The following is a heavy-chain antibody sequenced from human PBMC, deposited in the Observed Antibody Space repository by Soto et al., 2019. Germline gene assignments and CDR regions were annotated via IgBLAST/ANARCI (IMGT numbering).Heavy chain of an antibody. CDR1: GFTFNNFR. V-gene: IGHV3-48*02. D-gene: IGHD2-21*02. J-gene: IGHJ4*02. CDR2: IDGSGTAM. Sequence: PGGSLRLSCAASGFTFNNFRMNWIRQAPGKGLEWVSHIDGSGTAMSYVDSVKGRFTISRDNAKNSLYLEMTSLRDEDTAVYYCARQLYTVVTPQDYWGRGTLVTVSS. CDR3: ARQLYTVVTPQDY.